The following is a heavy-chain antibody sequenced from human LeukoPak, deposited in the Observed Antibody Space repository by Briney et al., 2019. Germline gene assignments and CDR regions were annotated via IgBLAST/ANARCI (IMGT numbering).Heavy chain of an antibody. D-gene: IGHD6-13*01. Sequence: SETLSLTCIVSGGSISNHYWSWIRQPPGKGLEWIGYIYYSGSTNYNSSLKSRVTISVDTSKNQFSLKLSSVTAADTAVYYCAREGLSSSGFDYWGQGTLVTVSS. CDR3: AREGLSSSGFDY. CDR1: GGSISNHY. CDR2: IYYSGST. J-gene: IGHJ4*02. V-gene: IGHV4-59*11.